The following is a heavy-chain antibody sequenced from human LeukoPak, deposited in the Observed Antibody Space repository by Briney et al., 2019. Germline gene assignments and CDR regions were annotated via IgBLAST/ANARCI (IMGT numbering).Heavy chain of an antibody. D-gene: IGHD3-16*01. Sequence: SETLSLTCTVSDDSISDYYRGWIRQPPGKGLEWIGYFHNSGTSTYNPSHKSRVTISADTSKNQFSLKLNSLTTADTAVYYCTRGAGWLIDYWGQGILVTVSS. J-gene: IGHJ4*02. CDR2: FHNSGTS. CDR3: TRGAGWLIDY. CDR1: DDSISDYY. V-gene: IGHV4-59*01.